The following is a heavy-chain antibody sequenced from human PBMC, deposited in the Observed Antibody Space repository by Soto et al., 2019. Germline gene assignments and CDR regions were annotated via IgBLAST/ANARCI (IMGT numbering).Heavy chain of an antibody. CDR3: ATELTPFDC. V-gene: IGHV5-10-1*01. Sequence: GESLKISCKGSGYSFTSYWISWVRQKPGKGLEWMGKIDPSHSYTNYSPSFQGHVAISADKSISTAYLQWSSLNASETHMYQCATELTPFDCWCQGTLVTVAS. J-gene: IGHJ4*02. CDR2: IDPSHSYT. CDR1: GYSFTSYW. D-gene: IGHD3-9*01.